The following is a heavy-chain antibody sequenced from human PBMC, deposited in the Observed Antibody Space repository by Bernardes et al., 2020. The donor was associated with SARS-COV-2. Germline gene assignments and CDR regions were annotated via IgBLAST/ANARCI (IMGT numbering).Heavy chain of an antibody. J-gene: IGHJ5*02. CDR3: AREGSSSSRFRGFDP. V-gene: IGHV4-59*01. CDR1: GGSISSYY. Sequence: SETLSLTCTVSGGSISSYYWSWIRQPPGKGLEWIGYIYYNGSTNYNPSLKSRVTISVDTSKNQFSLKLSSVTAADTAVYYCAREGSSSSRFRGFDPWGQGTLVTVSS. CDR2: IYYNGST. D-gene: IGHD6-6*01.